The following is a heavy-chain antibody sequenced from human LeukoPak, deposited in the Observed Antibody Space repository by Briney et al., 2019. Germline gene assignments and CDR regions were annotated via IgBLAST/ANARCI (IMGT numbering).Heavy chain of an antibody. V-gene: IGHV4-4*02. J-gene: IGHJ4*02. D-gene: IGHD6-13*01. CDR2: IYHGGST. CDR1: GGSISSSDW. CDR3: AREGGSWSYFDS. Sequence: TSETLSLTCTVSGGSISSSDWWSWVRQPPGKGLEWIGEIYHGGSTDYSPSLKSRVTISLDKSKNQFSLKLTSVTAADTAVYYCAREGGSWSYFDSWGQGTLVTVSS.